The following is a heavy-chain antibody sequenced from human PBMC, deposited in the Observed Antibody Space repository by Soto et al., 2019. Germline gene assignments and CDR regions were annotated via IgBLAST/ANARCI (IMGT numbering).Heavy chain of an antibody. Sequence: QVQLVESGGGVVQPGRSLRLSCAASGFTFSSYGMHWVRQAPGKGLEGVAVIWYDGSNKYYEDSAKGRSTISRDNSKNTLYLQMIGRRAADTAGYYCASDLGSPGYYYYVMDVGGQGTTVTVS. CDR2: IWYDGSNK. V-gene: IGHV3-33*01. CDR3: ASDLGSPGYYYYVMDV. CDR1: GFTFSSYG. J-gene: IGHJ6*02. D-gene: IGHD3-22*01.